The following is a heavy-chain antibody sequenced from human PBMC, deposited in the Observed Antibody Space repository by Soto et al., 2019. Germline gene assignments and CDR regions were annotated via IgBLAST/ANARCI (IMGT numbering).Heavy chain of an antibody. Sequence: QLQLQESGSGLVKPSQTLSLTCAVSGGSISSGGYSWSWIRQPPGKGLEWIGYIYHSVSTYYNPSLESRVTISVARSKNQFSLKLSSVTAADTAVYYCARDREGGCSGGSCFRGFDPWGQGTLVTVSS. D-gene: IGHD2-15*01. V-gene: IGHV4-30-2*01. CDR2: IYHSVST. J-gene: IGHJ5*02. CDR1: GGSISSGGYS. CDR3: ARDREGGCSGGSCFRGFDP.